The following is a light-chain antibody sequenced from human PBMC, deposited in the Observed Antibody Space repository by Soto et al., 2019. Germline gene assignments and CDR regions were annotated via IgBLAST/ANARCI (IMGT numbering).Light chain of an antibody. CDR1: QSINNW. CDR2: KAS. J-gene: IGKJ1*01. V-gene: IGKV1-5*03. CDR3: QQYNSYSRT. Sequence: DIQMTQSPSTLSASVGDRVTITCRASQSINNWLAWYQQKPGKAPKLLINKASSLESGVPSRFSGSVSGTEFTLTISSLQPDDFATYYCQQYNSYSRTFGQGTKVEIK.